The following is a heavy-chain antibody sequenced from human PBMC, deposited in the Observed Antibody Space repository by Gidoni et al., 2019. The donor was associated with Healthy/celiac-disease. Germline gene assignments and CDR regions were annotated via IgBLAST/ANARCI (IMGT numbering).Heavy chain of an antibody. D-gene: IGHD6-6*01. CDR1: GFTFDDYA. J-gene: IGHJ4*02. V-gene: IGHV3-9*01. CDR3: AKSSSRLQGYDY. CDR2: ISWNSGSI. Sequence: EVQLVESGGGLVQPGRSLRLSCSASGFTFDDYAMHWVRQAPGKGLEWVSGISWNSGSIGYADSVKGRFTISRDNAKNSLYLQMNSLRAEDTALYYCAKSSSRLQGYDYWGQGTLVTVSS.